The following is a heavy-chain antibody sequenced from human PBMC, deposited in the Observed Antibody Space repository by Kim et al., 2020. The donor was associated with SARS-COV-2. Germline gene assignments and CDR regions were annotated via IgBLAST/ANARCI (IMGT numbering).Heavy chain of an antibody. D-gene: IGHD1-1*01. V-gene: IGHV1-3*01. CDR3: ASGGNWNDAFDY. CDR2: IIAGNDNT. CDR1: GYTFISYA. J-gene: IGHJ4*02. Sequence: ASVKVSCKASGYTFISYALHWVRQAPGQRLECMGWIIAGNDNTKFSQKFQGRVTISSDTSASTVYMEVSSLRSDDTAVFYCASGGNWNDAFDYWGQGTLFTVSS.